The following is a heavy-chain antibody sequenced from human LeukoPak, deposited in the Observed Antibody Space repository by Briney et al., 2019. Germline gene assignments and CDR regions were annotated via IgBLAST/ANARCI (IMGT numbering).Heavy chain of an antibody. J-gene: IGHJ3*02. Sequence: GESLKISCKGSGYSFTSYWIGWVRQMPGKGLEWMGIIYPGDSDTRYSPSFQGQVTISADKFISTAYLQWSSLKASDTAMYYCARIVVVPAAHDAFDIWGQGTMVTVSS. CDR1: GYSFTSYW. CDR2: IYPGDSDT. D-gene: IGHD2-2*01. CDR3: ARIVVVPAAHDAFDI. V-gene: IGHV5-51*01.